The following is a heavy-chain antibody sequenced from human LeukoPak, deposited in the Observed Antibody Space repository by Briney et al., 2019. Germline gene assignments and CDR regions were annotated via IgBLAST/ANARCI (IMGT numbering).Heavy chain of an antibody. CDR1: GGSISSYY. Sequence: SETLSLTCTVSGGSISSYYWSWIRQPPGKGLEWIGYIYYSGSTNYNPSLKSRVTISVDTSKNQFSLKLSSVTAADTAVYYCARESMVYGDYVGGGFDPWGQGTLVTVSS. V-gene: IGHV4-59*01. J-gene: IGHJ5*02. CDR2: IYYSGST. D-gene: IGHD4-17*01. CDR3: ARESMVYGDYVGGGFDP.